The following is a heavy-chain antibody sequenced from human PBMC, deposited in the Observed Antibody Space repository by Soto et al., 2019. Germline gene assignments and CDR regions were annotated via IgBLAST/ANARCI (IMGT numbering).Heavy chain of an antibody. J-gene: IGHJ6*03. CDR3: AKNSGYDYNYYYYMDV. CDR1: GFTFSSYA. D-gene: IGHD5-12*01. CDR2: ISGSGSSI. Sequence: GGSLRLTCAASGFTFSSYAMSWVRQAPGKGLEWVSDISGSGSSIYYADSVKGRFTISRDNAKNTLYLQMNSLRAEDTAVYYCAKNSGYDYNYYYYMDVWGKGTTVTVSS. V-gene: IGHV3-23*01.